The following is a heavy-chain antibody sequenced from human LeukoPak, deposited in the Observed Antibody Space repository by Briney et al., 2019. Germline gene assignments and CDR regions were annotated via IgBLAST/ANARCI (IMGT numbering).Heavy chain of an antibody. J-gene: IGHJ6*03. D-gene: IGHD2-2*03. V-gene: IGHV1-18*04. CDR3: ARDTANGYCSSTRCYYYMDV. CDR2: ISAYNGNT. Sequence: ASVKVSCKASGYTFTGYYMHWVRQAPGQGLEWMGWISAYNGNTNYAQKLQGRVTMTTDTSTSTAYMELRSLRSDDTAVYYCARDTANGYCSSTRCYYYMDVWGKGTTVTVSS. CDR1: GYTFTGYY.